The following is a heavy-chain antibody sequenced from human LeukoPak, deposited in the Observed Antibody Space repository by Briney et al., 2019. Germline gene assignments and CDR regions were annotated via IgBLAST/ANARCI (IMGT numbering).Heavy chain of an antibody. V-gene: IGHV3-23*01. CDR2: ISGSGGST. Sequence: CAASGFTFSSYAMSWVRQAPGKGLEWVSAISGSGGSTYYADSVKGRFTISRDNSKNTLYLQMNSLRAEDTAVYYCARQRSVPAATGYFDYWGQGTLVTVSS. J-gene: IGHJ4*02. CDR3: ARQRSVPAATGYFDY. CDR1: GFTFSSYA. D-gene: IGHD2-2*01.